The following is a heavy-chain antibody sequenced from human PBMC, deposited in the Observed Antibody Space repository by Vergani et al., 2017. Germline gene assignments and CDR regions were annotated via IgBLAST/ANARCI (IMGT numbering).Heavy chain of an antibody. CDR1: GYSFSNYW. Sequence: EVQLVQSGAEVKKPGESLKISCKGSGYSFSNYWIAWVRQMPGKGLEWMGVIYPGDSDTRYSPSSQGQVTISADKSISTAYLQWSSLKASDTAMYYCARQEGYTYGFTYVHWGQGTLVPVSS. CDR3: ARQEGYTYGFTYVH. J-gene: IGHJ4*02. CDR2: IYPGDSDT. V-gene: IGHV5-51*01. D-gene: IGHD5-18*01.